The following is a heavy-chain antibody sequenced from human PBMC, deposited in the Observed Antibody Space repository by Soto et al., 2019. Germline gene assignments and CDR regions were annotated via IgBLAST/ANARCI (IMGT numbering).Heavy chain of an antibody. Sequence: QVQLVQSGAEVKKPGSSVKVSCKASGGTFSSYAISWVRQAPGQGLEWMGGIIPIFGTANYAKKFQGRVTITADESTSTVYMELSSLRSEDTAGYYCARDRAKIVVVVAATPGDYYYYGMDVWGQGTAGTVS. V-gene: IGHV1-69*01. D-gene: IGHD2-15*01. CDR1: GGTFSSYA. J-gene: IGHJ6*02. CDR3: ARDRAKIVVVVAATPGDYYYYGMDV. CDR2: IIPIFGTA.